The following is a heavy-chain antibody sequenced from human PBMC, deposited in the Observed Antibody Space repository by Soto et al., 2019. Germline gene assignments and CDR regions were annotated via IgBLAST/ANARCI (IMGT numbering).Heavy chain of an antibody. V-gene: IGHV1-69*13. CDR2: IIPIFGTA. CDR1: GGTFSSYA. Sequence: GASVKVSCKASGGTFSSYAISWVRQAPGQGLEWMGGIIPIFGTANYAQKFQGRVTITADESTSTAYMELSRLRSEDTAVYYCARVPSGWFDPWGQGTLVTVSS. D-gene: IGHD6-19*01. J-gene: IGHJ5*02. CDR3: ARVPSGWFDP.